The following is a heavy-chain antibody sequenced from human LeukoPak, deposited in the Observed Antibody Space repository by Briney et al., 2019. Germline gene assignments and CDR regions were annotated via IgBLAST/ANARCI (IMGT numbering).Heavy chain of an antibody. Sequence: ASVKVSCKASGYTFTSYDINWVRQATGQGLEWMGWMNPNSGNTGYAQKFQGRVTMTRNTSISTAYMELSSLRSEDTAVYYCARFGELTRDYYYYGMDVWGPRDHGHRLL. J-gene: IGHJ6*01. CDR3: ARFGELTRDYYYYGMDV. CDR1: GYTFTSYD. V-gene: IGHV1-8*01. CDR2: MNPNSGNT. D-gene: IGHD3-10*01.